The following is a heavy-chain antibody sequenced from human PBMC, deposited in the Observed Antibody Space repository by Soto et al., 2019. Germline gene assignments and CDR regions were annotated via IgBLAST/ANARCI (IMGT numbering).Heavy chain of an antibody. Sequence: PWEALKISCKGSGYQFTDYWIGWVRHMPGKGLEWIGIMYPGDSDTRYSPSFQDQVTISTDKSTNTPYLQWSSLNASDNALYYRARQHPLDSSAWYTWGQGTLVTVPS. J-gene: IGHJ4*02. CDR3: ARQHPLDSSAWYT. D-gene: IGHD6-19*01. V-gene: IGHV5-51*01. CDR1: GYQFTDYW. CDR2: MYPGDSDT.